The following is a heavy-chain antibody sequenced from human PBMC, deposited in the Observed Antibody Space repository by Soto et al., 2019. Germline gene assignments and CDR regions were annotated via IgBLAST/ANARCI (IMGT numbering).Heavy chain of an antibody. J-gene: IGHJ3*02. CDR3: SLDTDAFDI. Sequence: QAQLVQSGGEVKKPGASAKVSCKASGYTFTSYGISWVRQAPGQGLEWMGWISTYNGNTNYAQKFQGRVTLTTDTSASTVYMELRSLRSDDSAVYYCSLDTDAFDIWGQGTIVTVSS. D-gene: IGHD3-9*01. CDR1: GYTFTSYG. CDR2: ISTYNGNT. V-gene: IGHV1-18*01.